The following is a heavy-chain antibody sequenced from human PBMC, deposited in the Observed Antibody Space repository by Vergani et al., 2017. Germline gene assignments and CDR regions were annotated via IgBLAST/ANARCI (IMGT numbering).Heavy chain of an antibody. Sequence: QVQLQESGPGLVKPSETLSLTFTVPGGSISSYYWSWIRQPPGKGLEWIGYIYYSGSTNYNPFLKSRVTISVDTSKNQFSLKLSSVTAADTAVYYCARGEGSGYYHTDYWGQGTLVTVSS. CDR3: ARGEGSGYYHTDY. CDR1: GGSISSYY. CDR2: IYYSGST. D-gene: IGHD3-22*01. V-gene: IGHV4-59*01. J-gene: IGHJ4*02.